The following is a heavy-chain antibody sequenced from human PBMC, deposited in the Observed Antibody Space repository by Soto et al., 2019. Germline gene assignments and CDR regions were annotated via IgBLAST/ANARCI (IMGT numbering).Heavy chain of an antibody. Sequence: PGGSLRLSCAASGFTFSSYWMHWVRQVPGKGLVWVSRIHFDGSTTHYADSVKGRFTISRDNAKNTLSLQMNSLRAEDTAVYYCARDGAGYYYDSSGFDPWGQGTLVTVSS. CDR3: ARDGAGYYYDSSGFDP. D-gene: IGHD3-22*01. V-gene: IGHV3-74*01. CDR1: GFTFSSYW. J-gene: IGHJ5*02. CDR2: IHFDGSTT.